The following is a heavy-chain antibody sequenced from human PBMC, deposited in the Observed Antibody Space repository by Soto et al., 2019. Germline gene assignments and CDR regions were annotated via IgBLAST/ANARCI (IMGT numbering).Heavy chain of an antibody. D-gene: IGHD6-19*01. CDR3: ARDARYSSGWYDEYFDY. V-gene: IGHV6-1*01. CDR1: GDSVSSNSAA. Sequence: SQTLSLTCAISGDSVSSNSAAWNWIRQSPSRGLEWLGRTYYRSKWYNDYAVSVKSRITINPDTSKNQFSLQLNSVTPEDTAVYYCARDARYSSGWYDEYFDYWGQGTLVTVSS. CDR2: TYYRSKWYN. J-gene: IGHJ4*02.